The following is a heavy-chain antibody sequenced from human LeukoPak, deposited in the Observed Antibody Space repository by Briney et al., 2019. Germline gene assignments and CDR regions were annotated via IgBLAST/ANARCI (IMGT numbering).Heavy chain of an antibody. J-gene: IGHJ6*03. D-gene: IGHD2-8*01. Sequence: GGSLRLSCAASGFTFSNYAMHWVRQAPGMGLEWMSVISYDGRNKYFADSVKGRFTISRDNSKNTLYLQMNSLRAEDTALYYCAKAEDHCTNGVCPPGSRYYMDVWGKGTTVTVSS. V-gene: IGHV3-30*04. CDR3: AKAEDHCTNGVCPPGSRYYMDV. CDR1: GFTFSNYA. CDR2: ISYDGRNK.